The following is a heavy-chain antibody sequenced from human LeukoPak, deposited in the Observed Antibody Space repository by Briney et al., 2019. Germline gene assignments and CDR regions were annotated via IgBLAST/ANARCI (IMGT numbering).Heavy chain of an antibody. Sequence: ASVKVSCKASGYTFTGYYMHWVRQAPGQGLEWMGWINPNSGGTNYAQKFQGRVTMARDTSISTAYMELSRLRSDDTAVYYCASFVGYSYGYDYWGQGTLVTVSS. CDR2: INPNSGGT. J-gene: IGHJ4*02. D-gene: IGHD5-18*01. CDR3: ASFVGYSYGYDY. CDR1: GYTFTGYY. V-gene: IGHV1-2*02.